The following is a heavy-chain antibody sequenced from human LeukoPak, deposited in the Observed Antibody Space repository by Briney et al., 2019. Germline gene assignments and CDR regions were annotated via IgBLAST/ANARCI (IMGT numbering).Heavy chain of an antibody. J-gene: IGHJ4*02. D-gene: IGHD3-22*01. V-gene: IGHV3-21*01. CDR2: ISSSSSYI. CDR1: GFTFSSYS. CDR3: ARESLGSSGYYRYY. Sequence: GGSLRLSCAASGFTFSSYSMNWVRQAPGKGLEWVSSISSSSSYIYYADSVKGRFTISRDNAKSSLYLQMNSLRAEDTAVYYCARESLGSSGYYRYYWGQGTLVTVSS.